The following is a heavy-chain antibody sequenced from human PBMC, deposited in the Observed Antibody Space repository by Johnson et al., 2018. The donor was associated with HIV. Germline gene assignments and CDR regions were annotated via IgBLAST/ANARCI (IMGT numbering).Heavy chain of an antibody. Sequence: VQLVESGGGVVQPGRSLRLSCAASGFTFSSYAMHWVRQAPGKGLEWVANIKQDGSEKSYVDSVKGLFTISRDNAKNSLYLQMNSLRAEDTAVYYCARDHIRGYDSPNDAFDIWGQGTMVTVSS. CDR3: ARDHIRGYDSPNDAFDI. CDR1: GFTFSSYA. CDR2: IKQDGSEK. V-gene: IGHV3-7*01. D-gene: IGHD3-22*01. J-gene: IGHJ3*02.